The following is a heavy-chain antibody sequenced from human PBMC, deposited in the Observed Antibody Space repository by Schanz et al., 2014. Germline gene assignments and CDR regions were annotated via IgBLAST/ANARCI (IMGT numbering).Heavy chain of an antibody. CDR1: GFSFSSYS. J-gene: IGHJ6*02. D-gene: IGHD6-13*01. CDR2: IDGKSTTV. CDR3: AREEGWGIAAAGPKHYYYGMDV. V-gene: IGHV3-48*04. Sequence: EADLVESGGGLIQRGESLRLSCSASGFSFSSYSMNWVRQAPGKGLEWLSYIDGKSTTVYYADSVKGRFTISRDNAKNSLYLQMNSLRAEDTAVYYCAREEGWGIAAAGPKHYYYGMDVWGQGTTVNVSS.